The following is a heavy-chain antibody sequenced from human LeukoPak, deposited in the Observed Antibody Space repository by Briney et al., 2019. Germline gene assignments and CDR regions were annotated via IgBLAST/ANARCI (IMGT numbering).Heavy chain of an antibody. D-gene: IGHD3-9*01. CDR2: IYYSGST. CDR3: ARVGYDILTGSGAFDI. V-gene: IGHV4-59*01. CDR1: GGSISSYY. J-gene: IGHJ3*02. Sequence: SETLSLTCTVSGGSISSYYWSWIRQPPGKGLEWIGYIYYSGSTNYNPSLKSRVTISVDTSKNQFSLKLSSATAADTAVYYCARVGYDILTGSGAFDIWGQGTMVTVSS.